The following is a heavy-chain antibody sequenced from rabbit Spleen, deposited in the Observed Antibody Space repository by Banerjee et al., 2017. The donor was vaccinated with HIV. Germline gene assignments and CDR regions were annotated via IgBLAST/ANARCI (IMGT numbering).Heavy chain of an antibody. CDR3: ARDTSSSFSSYGMDL. Sequence: QEQLEESGGDLVKPEGSLTLTCTASGFSFSSSYWICWVRQAPGKGLEWIACINAITGKAVYANWAKGRFTFSKTSSTTVTLQMTRLTAADTATYFCARDTSSSFSSYGMDLWGPGTLVTVS. J-gene: IGHJ6*01. CDR1: GFSFSSSYW. CDR2: INAITGKA. V-gene: IGHV1S45*01. D-gene: IGHD1-1*01.